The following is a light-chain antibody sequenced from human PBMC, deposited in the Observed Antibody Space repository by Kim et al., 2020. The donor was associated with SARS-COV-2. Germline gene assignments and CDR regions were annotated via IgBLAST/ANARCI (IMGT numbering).Light chain of an antibody. CDR1: QSVSSN. CDR3: QQYNNWPPLFT. Sequence: PGERATLSCSASQSVSSNLAWYQQKPGQAPRLLIYGASTRATGIPARFSGSGSGTEFTLTISSLQSEDFAVYYCQQYNNWPPLFTFGPGTKVDIK. CDR2: GAS. V-gene: IGKV3-15*01. J-gene: IGKJ3*01.